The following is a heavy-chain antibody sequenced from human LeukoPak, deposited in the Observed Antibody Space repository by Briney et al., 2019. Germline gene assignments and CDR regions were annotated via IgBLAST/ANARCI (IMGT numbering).Heavy chain of an antibody. J-gene: IGHJ6*03. V-gene: IGHV3-21*01. Sequence: GGSLRLSCAASGFTFSSYSMNWVRQAPGKGLEWVSSISSSSSYIYYADSVKGRFTISRDNAKNSLYLQMNSLRAEDTAVYYCARGIRFLTRTGYYYMDVWGKGTPVTVSS. D-gene: IGHD3-3*01. CDR1: GFTFSSYS. CDR2: ISSSSSYI. CDR3: ARGIRFLTRTGYYYMDV.